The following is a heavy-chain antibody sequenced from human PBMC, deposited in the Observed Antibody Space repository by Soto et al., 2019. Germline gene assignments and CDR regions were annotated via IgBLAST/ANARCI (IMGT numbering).Heavy chain of an antibody. J-gene: IGHJ4*02. CDR1: GVSISNSSYY. CDR2: IYYSWIT. CDR3: ARHGSN. Sequence: KTXETLSLTCPVSGVSISNSSYYWGWIRRPPGKGLEWIGTIYYSWITYYNPSLKSRVTISVDTSKNQFSLKLTSVTAADTAVYYCARHGSNWGQGTLVTVYS. V-gene: IGHV4-39*01.